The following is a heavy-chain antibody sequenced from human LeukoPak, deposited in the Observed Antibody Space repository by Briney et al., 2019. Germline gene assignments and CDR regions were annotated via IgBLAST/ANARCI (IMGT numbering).Heavy chain of an antibody. CDR2: IYYSGVT. V-gene: IGHV4-59*08. Sequence: PSETLSLTCTVSSGSISGHYWSWVRQPPGKGLEWIAYIYYSGVTKHNPSLKSRVTISVDTSKNQFSLKLSSVTAADTAVYYCARFDSGSFDFDYWGQGTLVTVSS. CDR1: SGSISGHY. D-gene: IGHD1-26*01. J-gene: IGHJ4*02. CDR3: ARFDSGSFDFDY.